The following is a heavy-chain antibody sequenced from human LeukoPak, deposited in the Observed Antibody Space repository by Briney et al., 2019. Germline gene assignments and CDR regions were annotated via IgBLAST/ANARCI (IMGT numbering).Heavy chain of an antibody. D-gene: IGHD6-6*01. CDR1: GFTFSSYG. CDR2: IRYDGSNK. Sequence: GGSLRLSCAASGFTFSSYGMHWVRQAPGKGLEWVAFIRYDGSNKYYADSVKGRFTISRDNSKNTLYLQMNSLRAEDTAVYYCAKDPRRLYSSSSYFDYWGQGTLVTVSS. CDR3: AKDPRRLYSSSSYFDY. J-gene: IGHJ4*02. V-gene: IGHV3-30*02.